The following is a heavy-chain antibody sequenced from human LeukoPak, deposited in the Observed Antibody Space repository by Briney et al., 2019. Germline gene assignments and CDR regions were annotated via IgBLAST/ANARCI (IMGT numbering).Heavy chain of an antibody. J-gene: IGHJ4*02. D-gene: IGHD3-16*02. Sequence: ASVKVSCKASGYTFTSYAMNWVRQAPGQGLEWMGWINTNTGNPTYAQGFTGRFVFSLDTSVSTAYLQISSLKAEDTAVYYCARSFYVWGSYRPHDYWGQGTLVTVSS. V-gene: IGHV7-4-1*02. CDR2: INTNTGNP. CDR3: ARSFYVWGSYRPHDY. CDR1: GYTFTSYA.